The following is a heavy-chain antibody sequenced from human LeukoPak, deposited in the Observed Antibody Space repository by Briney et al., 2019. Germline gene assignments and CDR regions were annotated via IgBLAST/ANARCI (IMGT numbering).Heavy chain of an antibody. CDR1: GGSISSDY. V-gene: IGHV4-59*08. J-gene: IGHJ5*02. Sequence: SETLSLTCTVSGGSISSDYWNWIRQPPGKGLEWIGYIYYSGSTNYNPSLKSRVSISVDTSKNQFSLKLSSLTAADTAVYYCARYYFDSSAYYSNWFDPWGQGTLVTVSS. CDR2: IYYSGST. CDR3: ARYYFDSSAYYSNWFDP. D-gene: IGHD3-22*01.